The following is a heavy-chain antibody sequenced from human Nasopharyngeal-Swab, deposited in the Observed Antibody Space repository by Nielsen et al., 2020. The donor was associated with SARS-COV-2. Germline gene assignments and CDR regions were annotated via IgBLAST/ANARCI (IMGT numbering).Heavy chain of an antibody. Sequence: ETLSLTCAASGFTFSSYSMNWVRQAPGKGLEWVSYISSSSSTIYYADSVKGRFTISRDNAKNSLYLQMNSLRAEDTAVYYCVLIQGTASLGSSPNFDYWGQGTLVTVSS. J-gene: IGHJ4*02. CDR2: ISSSSSTI. CDR1: GFTFSSYS. D-gene: IGHD3-16*01. V-gene: IGHV3-48*01. CDR3: VLIQGTASLGSSPNFDY.